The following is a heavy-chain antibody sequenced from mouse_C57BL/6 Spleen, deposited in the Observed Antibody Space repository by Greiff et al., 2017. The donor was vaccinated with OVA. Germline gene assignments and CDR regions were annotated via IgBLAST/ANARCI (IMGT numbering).Heavy chain of an antibody. D-gene: IGHD1-1*01. J-gene: IGHJ2*01. CDR1: GYTFTSYW. CDR2: IHPNSGST. Sequence: VKLQQPGAELVKPGASVKLSCKASGYTFTSYWMHWVKQRPGQGLEWIGMIHPNSGSTNYNEKFKSKATLTVDKSSSTAYMQLSSLTSEDSAVYYCAREVPITTVVGDYWGQGTTLTVSS. V-gene: IGHV1-64*01. CDR3: AREVPITTVVGDY.